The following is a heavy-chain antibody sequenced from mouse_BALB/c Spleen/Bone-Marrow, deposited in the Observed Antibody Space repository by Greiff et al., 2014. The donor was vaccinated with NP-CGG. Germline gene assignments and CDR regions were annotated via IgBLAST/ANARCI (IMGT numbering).Heavy chain of an antibody. V-gene: IGHV1-7*01. CDR2: INPSTGYT. CDR1: DYTFTSYW. Sequence: QVQLQQSGAELAKPGASVKMSCKASDYTFTSYWMHWVKQRPGQGLEWIGYINPSTGYTEYNQRFKDRATLTADKSSSTAYMQLSSLTSEDSAVYYCANYGSPSYYFDYWGRGTTLTVSS. D-gene: IGHD1-1*01. J-gene: IGHJ2*01. CDR3: ANYGSPSYYFDY.